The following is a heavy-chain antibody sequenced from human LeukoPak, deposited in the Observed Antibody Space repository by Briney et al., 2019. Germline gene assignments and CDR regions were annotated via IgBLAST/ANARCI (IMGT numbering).Heavy chain of an antibody. D-gene: IGHD6-13*01. V-gene: IGHV1-69*05. Sequence: SVKVSCKASGGTFSSYAISWVRQAPGQGLEWMGRIIPIFGTANYAQKFQGRVTITTDESTSTAYMELSSLRSEDTAVYYCARDREEYSSSWYVAFDIWGQGTMVTVSS. CDR1: GGTFSSYA. CDR3: ARDREEYSSSWYVAFDI. CDR2: IIPIFGTA. J-gene: IGHJ3*02.